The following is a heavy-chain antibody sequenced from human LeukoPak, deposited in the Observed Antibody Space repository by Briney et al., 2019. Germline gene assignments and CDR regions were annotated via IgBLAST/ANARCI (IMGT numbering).Heavy chain of an antibody. Sequence: ASVKVSCKASGYTFTSYDINWVRQATGQGLEWMGWMNPNSGSTSYAQKFQGRVTMTRDMSTSTVYMELSSLRSEDTAVYYCARDRCTNGVCYRYFDLWGRGTLVTVSS. J-gene: IGHJ2*01. D-gene: IGHD2-8*01. CDR3: ARDRCTNGVCYRYFDL. CDR1: GYTFTSYD. CDR2: MNPNSGST. V-gene: IGHV1-8*01.